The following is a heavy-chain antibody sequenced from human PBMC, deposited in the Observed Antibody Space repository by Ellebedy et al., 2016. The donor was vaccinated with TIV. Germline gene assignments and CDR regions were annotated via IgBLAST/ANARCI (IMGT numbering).Heavy chain of an antibody. D-gene: IGHD5-24*01. CDR1: GGSISSGGYY. CDR2: IYYSGST. V-gene: IGHV4-61*08. Sequence: SETLSLXXTVSGGSISSGGYYWSWIRQHPGKGLEWIGYIYYSGSTNYNPSLKSRVTISVDTSKNQFSLKLSSVTAADTAVYYCARTGPRGDGYNWDGYYYYYYGMDVWGQGTTVTVSS. CDR3: ARTGPRGDGYNWDGYYYYYYGMDV. J-gene: IGHJ6*02.